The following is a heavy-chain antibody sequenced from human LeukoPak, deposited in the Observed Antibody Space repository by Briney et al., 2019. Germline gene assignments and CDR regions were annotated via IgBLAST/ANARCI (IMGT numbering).Heavy chain of an antibody. Sequence: GRSLRLSCAASGFTFDDYAMHWVRQAPGKGLEWVSGISWSSGSIGYADSVKGRFTISRDNAKNSLYLQMNSLRAEDTALYYCAKTPFGYSGYDGADFDYWGQGTLVTVSS. CDR3: AKTPFGYSGYDGADFDY. J-gene: IGHJ4*02. CDR1: GFTFDDYA. CDR2: ISWSSGSI. D-gene: IGHD5-12*01. V-gene: IGHV3-9*01.